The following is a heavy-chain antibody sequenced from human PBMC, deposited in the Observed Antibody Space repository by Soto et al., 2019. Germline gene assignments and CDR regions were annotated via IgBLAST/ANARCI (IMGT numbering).Heavy chain of an antibody. D-gene: IGHD6-6*01. Sequence: SETLSLTCTVSGGSISSDYCSCIRQPPGKGREWIGYIYYSGSTNYNPSLKSRVTISVDTSKNQFSLKLSSVTAADTAVYYCAIAPHLSSSPIADVLWFDPCGQGTLVTGSS. J-gene: IGHJ5*02. V-gene: IGHV4-59*01. CDR2: IYYSGST. CDR3: AIAPHLSSSPIADVLWFDP. CDR1: GGSISSDY.